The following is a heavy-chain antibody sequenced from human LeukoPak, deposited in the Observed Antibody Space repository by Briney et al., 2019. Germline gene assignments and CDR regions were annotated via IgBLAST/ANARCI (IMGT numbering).Heavy chain of an antibody. CDR3: AHLISAAATFDY. Sequence: SGPTLVKPTQTLTLTCTFSGFSLSTSGVGVGWIRQPPGKALEWLALIFWDDDKRYSPSLRSRLTITKGTSKNQVVLTMTNMDPVDTATYPCAHLISAAATFDYWGQGILVTVSS. V-gene: IGHV2-5*02. CDR1: GFSLSTSGVG. J-gene: IGHJ4*02. D-gene: IGHD6-13*01. CDR2: IFWDDDK.